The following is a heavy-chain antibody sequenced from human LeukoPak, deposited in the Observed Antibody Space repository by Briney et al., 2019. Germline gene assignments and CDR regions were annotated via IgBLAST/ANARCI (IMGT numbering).Heavy chain of an antibody. D-gene: IGHD5-18*01. CDR3: ARGLMDTAMGSFDY. CDR1: GFTFSSYG. J-gene: IGHJ4*02. V-gene: IGHV3-33*01. Sequence: SGGSLRLSCAASGFTFSSYGMHWVRQAPGKGLEWVAVIWYDGSNKYYADSVKGRFTISRDNSKNTLYLQMNSLRAEDTAVYYCARGLMDTAMGSFDYWGQGTLVTVSS. CDR2: IWYDGSNK.